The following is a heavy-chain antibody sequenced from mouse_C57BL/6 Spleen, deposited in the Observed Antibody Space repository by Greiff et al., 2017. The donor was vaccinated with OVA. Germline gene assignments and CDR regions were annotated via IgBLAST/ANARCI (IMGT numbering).Heavy chain of an antibody. J-gene: IGHJ1*03. Sequence: EVQLQESGPGLVKPSQSLSLTCSVTGYSITSGYYWNWIRQFPGNKLEWMGYISYDGSNNYNPSLKNRISITRDTSKNQFFLKLNSVTTEDTATYYGAREDYGSSYWYFDVWGTGTTVTVSS. CDR1: GYSITSGYY. V-gene: IGHV3-6*01. CDR3: AREDYGSSYWYFDV. CDR2: ISYDGSN. D-gene: IGHD1-1*01.